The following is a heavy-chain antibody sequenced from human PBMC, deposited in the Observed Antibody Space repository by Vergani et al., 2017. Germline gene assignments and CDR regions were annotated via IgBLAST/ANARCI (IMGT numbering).Heavy chain of an antibody. CDR1: GFTVSSNY. Sequence: EVQLLESGGGLVQPGGSLRLSCAASGFTVSSNYMSWVRQAPGKGLEWVSVIYSGGSTYYADSVKGRVTISRDNSKNTLYLQMNSLRAEDTAGYYCARFYDCWSGYPRGGMDVWGQGTTVTVSS. D-gene: IGHD3-3*01. CDR2: IYSGGST. CDR3: ARFYDCWSGYPRGGMDV. J-gene: IGHJ6*02. V-gene: IGHV3-66*02.